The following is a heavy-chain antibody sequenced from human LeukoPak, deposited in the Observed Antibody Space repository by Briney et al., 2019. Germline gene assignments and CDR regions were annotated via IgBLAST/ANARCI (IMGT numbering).Heavy chain of an antibody. CDR3: ASTYDSSGYYLDQYYFDY. CDR1: GGTFSSYA. Sequence: SVEVSCKASGGTFSSYAISWVRQAPGQGLEWMGGIIPIFGTANYAQKFQGRVTITADESTSTAYMELSSLRSEDTAVYYCASTYDSSGYYLDQYYFDYWGQGTLVTVSS. V-gene: IGHV1-69*13. J-gene: IGHJ4*02. CDR2: IIPIFGTA. D-gene: IGHD3-22*01.